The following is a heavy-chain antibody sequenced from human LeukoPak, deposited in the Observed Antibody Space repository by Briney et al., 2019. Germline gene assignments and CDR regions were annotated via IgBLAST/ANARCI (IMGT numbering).Heavy chain of an antibody. Sequence: GGSLRLSCTASRFTFGDYAMSWVRQAPGKGLEWVGFINSKAYSGTTEYAASVKGRFTISRDDSKSIAYLQMNSLKTEDTALYYCTRDRDVVVVVTGTDDAFDIWGQGTMVTVSS. CDR1: RFTFGDYA. CDR2: INSKAYSGTT. CDR3: TRDRDVVVVVTGTDDAFDI. D-gene: IGHD2-15*01. V-gene: IGHV3-49*04. J-gene: IGHJ3*02.